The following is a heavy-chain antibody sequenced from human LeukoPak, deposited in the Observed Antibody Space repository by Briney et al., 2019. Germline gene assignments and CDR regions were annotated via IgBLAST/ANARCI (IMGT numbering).Heavy chain of an antibody. J-gene: IGHJ4*02. D-gene: IGHD5-24*01. V-gene: IGHV4-39*03. Sequence: SETLSLTCTVSGGSISSSSYYWGWIRQPPGKGLEWIGSIYYSGSTYYNPSLKSRVTISVDTSKNQFSLKLSSVTAADTAVYYCGSGRWLQWAFDYWGQGTLVTVSS. CDR1: GGSISSSSYY. CDR3: GSGRWLQWAFDY. CDR2: IYYSGST.